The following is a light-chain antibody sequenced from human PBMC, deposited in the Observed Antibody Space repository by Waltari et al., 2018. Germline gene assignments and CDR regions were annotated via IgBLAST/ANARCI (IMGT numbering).Light chain of an antibody. V-gene: IGLV1-44*01. Sequence: QSVLTQPPSASGTPGQRVTISCSGRLSHLARNTVNRYRQLPGTAPKLLISGDNQRPSGVPARFSGSKSGTSASLAISGLQSADEADYYCAGWDDSLNGPVFGGGTKLTVL. CDR1: LSHLARNT. CDR2: GDN. J-gene: IGLJ3*02. CDR3: AGWDDSLNGPV.